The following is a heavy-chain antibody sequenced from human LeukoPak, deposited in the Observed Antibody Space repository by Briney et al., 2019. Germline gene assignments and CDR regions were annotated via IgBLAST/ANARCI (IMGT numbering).Heavy chain of an antibody. CDR1: GGTFSSYA. Sequence: GASVKVSCKASGGTFSSYAISWVRQAPGQGLEWMGGIIPIFRTANYSQKFQGRVTITADESTSTAYMELSSLRSEDTAVYYCARAIVSGPQGFGKFQYWYFDFWGRGTLVTVSS. V-gene: IGHV1-69*13. J-gene: IGHJ2*01. CDR2: IIPIFRTA. D-gene: IGHD3-10*01. CDR3: ARAIVSGPQGFGKFQYWYFDF.